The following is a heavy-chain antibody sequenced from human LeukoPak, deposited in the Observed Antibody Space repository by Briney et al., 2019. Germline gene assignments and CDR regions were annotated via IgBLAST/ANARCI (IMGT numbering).Heavy chain of an antibody. D-gene: IGHD1-14*01. J-gene: IGHJ4*02. CDR1: GFTFGSYG. V-gene: IGHV3-33*01. CDR2: IAYDGSRA. CDR3: TRYNNDHFDY. Sequence: SGGSLRLSCAGSGFTFGSYGMQWFRQTPGKGLEWVAVIAYDGSRAFYADSVKGRFTIYRDNSKNTMSVQMDDLRAEDTAVYYCTRYNNDHFDYWGQGTLVTVSS.